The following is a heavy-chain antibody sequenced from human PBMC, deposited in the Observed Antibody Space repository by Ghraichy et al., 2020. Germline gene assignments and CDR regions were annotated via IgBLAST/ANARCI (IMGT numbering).Heavy chain of an antibody. V-gene: IGHV3-74*01. Sequence: LSLTCAASGFTFSSYWMHWVRQAPGKGLVWVSRINSDGSSTSYADSVKGRFTISRDNAKNSLYLQMNSLRAEDTAVYYCARDYNMVYSSSWYPPNYYGMDVWGQGTTVTVSS. D-gene: IGHD6-13*01. J-gene: IGHJ6*02. CDR2: INSDGSST. CDR3: ARDYNMVYSSSWYPPNYYGMDV. CDR1: GFTFSSYW.